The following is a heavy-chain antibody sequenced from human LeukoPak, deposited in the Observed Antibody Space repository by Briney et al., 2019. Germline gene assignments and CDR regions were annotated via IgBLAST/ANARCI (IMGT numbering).Heavy chain of an antibody. CDR3: AITYYYGSGSYYKDDH. V-gene: IGHV4-61*02. J-gene: IGHJ4*02. Sequence: PSQTLSLTCTVSGGSISSGSYYWSWIRQPAGKGLEWIGRIYTSGSTNYNPSLKSRVTISVDTSKNQFSLKLSSVTAADTAVYYCAITYYYGSGSYYKDDHWGQGTLVTVSS. D-gene: IGHD3-10*01. CDR1: GGSISSGSYY. CDR2: IYTSGST.